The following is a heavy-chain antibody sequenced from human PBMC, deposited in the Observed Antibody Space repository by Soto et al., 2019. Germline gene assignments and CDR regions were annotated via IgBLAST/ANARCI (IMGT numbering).Heavy chain of an antibody. CDR2: LKSDNGGA. CDR3: ARDLWPLGSGSPCPTYGLDV. D-gene: IGHD3-10*01. Sequence: QMQLVQSGAEVKKPGASVKVSCQASGYTFTDYYMHWVRQVSGKRLEYLGWLKSDNGGAYYAPKFQGRVTFTRDTSTTTAYMELSGLRSDDTAVYFCARDLWPLGSGSPCPTYGLDVWGQGTTVTVSS. CDR1: GYTFTDYY. J-gene: IGHJ6*02. V-gene: IGHV1-2*02.